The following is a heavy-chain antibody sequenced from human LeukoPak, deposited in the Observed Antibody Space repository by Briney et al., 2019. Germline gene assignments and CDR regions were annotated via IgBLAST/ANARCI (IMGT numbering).Heavy chain of an antibody. V-gene: IGHV3-7*01. J-gene: IGHJ3*02. CDR3: AKGYNGYDYAFDI. D-gene: IGHD5-12*01. Sequence: GGSLRLSCAASGFTFSSYWMSWVRQAPGKGLEWVANIKQDGSEKYYVDSVKGRFTISRDNAKNSLYLQMNSLRAEDTAVYYCAKGYNGYDYAFDIWGQGTMVTVSS. CDR2: IKQDGSEK. CDR1: GFTFSSYW.